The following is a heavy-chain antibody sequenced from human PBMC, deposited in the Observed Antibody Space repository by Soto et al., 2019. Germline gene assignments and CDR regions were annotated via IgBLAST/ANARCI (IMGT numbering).Heavy chain of an antibody. J-gene: IGHJ4*02. Sequence: GGSLGLSCAASGFTFSSYAMSWVRQAPGKGLEWVSAISGSGGSTYYADSVKGRFTISRDNSKNTLYLQMNSLRAEDTAVYYCAKLDGSGSYQLDYWGQGTLVTVSS. V-gene: IGHV3-23*01. CDR1: GFTFSSYA. CDR3: AKLDGSGSYQLDY. CDR2: ISGSGGST. D-gene: IGHD3-10*01.